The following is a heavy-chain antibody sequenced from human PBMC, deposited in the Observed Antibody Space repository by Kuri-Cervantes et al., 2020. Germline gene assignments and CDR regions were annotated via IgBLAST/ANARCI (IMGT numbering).Heavy chain of an antibody. CDR2: ISYDGSNK. V-gene: IGHV3-30-3*01. J-gene: IGHJ3*02. D-gene: IGHD3-9*01. Sequence: GESLKISCAASGFTFSSYAMHWVRQAPGKGLEWVAVISYDGSNKYYADSVKGRFTISRDNSKNSLYLQMNSLRAEDTALYYCAKDRGRYDILTGYWADAFDIWGQGTMVTVSS. CDR3: AKDRGRYDILTGYWADAFDI. CDR1: GFTFSSYA.